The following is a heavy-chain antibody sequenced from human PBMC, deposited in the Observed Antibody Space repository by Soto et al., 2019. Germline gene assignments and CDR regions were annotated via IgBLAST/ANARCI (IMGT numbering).Heavy chain of an antibody. V-gene: IGHV3-23*01. J-gene: IGHJ6*03. CDR3: AKNIVVVVAATWGDYYYYMDV. CDR2: ISGSGGST. CDR1: GFTFSSCA. Sequence: EVQLLESGGGLVQPGGSLRLSCAASGFTFSSCAMSWVRQAPGKGLEWVSAISGSGGSTYYADSVKGRFTISRDNSKNTLYLQMNSLRAEDTAVYYCAKNIVVVVAATWGDYYYYMDVWGKGTTVTVSS. D-gene: IGHD2-15*01.